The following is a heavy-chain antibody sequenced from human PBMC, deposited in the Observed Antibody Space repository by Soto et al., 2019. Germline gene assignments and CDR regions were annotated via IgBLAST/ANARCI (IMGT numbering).Heavy chain of an antibody. CDR3: ARKRISQPNIDF. V-gene: IGHV4-31*03. J-gene: IGHJ4*02. CDR1: GGSISSGGYY. CDR2: IYYSGST. Sequence: PSETLSLTCTVSGGSISSGGYYWSWIRHHPGKGLEWIGYIYYSGSTYYNPSLKSRVTISVDTSKNQFSLKLSSVTAADTAVYYCARKRISQPNIDFWGQGTLVTVSS. D-gene: IGHD2-2*01.